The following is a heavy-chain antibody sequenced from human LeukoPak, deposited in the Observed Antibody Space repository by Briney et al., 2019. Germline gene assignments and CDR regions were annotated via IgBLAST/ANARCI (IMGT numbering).Heavy chain of an antibody. V-gene: IGHV3-21*01. CDR1: GFTFSSYS. CDR3: ARGGDGYNYEVGNFDY. D-gene: IGHD5-24*01. Sequence: GGSLRLSCAASGFTFSSYSMNWVRQAPGKGLEWVSSISSSSSYIYYADSVKGRFTISRDNAKNSLYLQVNSLRAEDTAVYYCARGGDGYNYEVGNFDYWGQGTLVTVSS. J-gene: IGHJ4*02. CDR2: ISSSSSYI.